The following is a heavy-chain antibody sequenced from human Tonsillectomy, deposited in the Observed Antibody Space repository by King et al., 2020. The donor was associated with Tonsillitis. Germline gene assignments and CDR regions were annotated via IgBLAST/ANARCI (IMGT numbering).Heavy chain of an antibody. D-gene: IGHD3/OR15-3a*01. CDR1: GFTFSSYG. J-gene: IGHJ6*02. CDR2: ISYDGSNK. Sequence: VQLVESGGGVVQPGRSLRVSCAASGFTFSSYGIHWVRQAPGKGLEWVAVISYDGSNKYYADSVKGRSTISRDNSKNTLYLQMNSLRAEDTAVYYCAKDDYDFWSGPDPDYYYGMDVWGQGTTVTVSS. CDR3: AKDDYDFWSGPDPDYYYGMDV. V-gene: IGHV3-30*18.